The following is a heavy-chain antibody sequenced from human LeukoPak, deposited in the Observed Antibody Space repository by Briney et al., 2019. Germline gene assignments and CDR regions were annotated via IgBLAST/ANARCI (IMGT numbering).Heavy chain of an antibody. V-gene: IGHV3-74*01. Sequence: PGGSLRLSCAASGLTFSSYWMHWVRQAPGKGLVWVSHINSDGSSTNYADSVKGRFTISRDNAKNTLYLQMNTLRAEDTAVYYCARDLGLDYGGSQWGQGTLVTVSS. CDR1: GLTFSSYW. CDR2: INSDGSST. CDR3: ARDLGLDYGGSQ. D-gene: IGHD4-23*01. J-gene: IGHJ4*02.